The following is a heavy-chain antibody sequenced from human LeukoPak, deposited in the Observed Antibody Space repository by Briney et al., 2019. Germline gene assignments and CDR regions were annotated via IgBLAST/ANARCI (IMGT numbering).Heavy chain of an antibody. CDR1: GGTFSSYA. Sequence: ASVKVSCKASGGTFSSYAISWVRQAPGQGLEWMGGIIPIFGTANYAQKFQGRVTITADESTSTAYMELSGLRSEDTAVYYCARVQHDYDILTGYRHDSNWFDPWGQGTLVTVSS. CDR3: ARVQHDYDILTGYRHDSNWFDP. J-gene: IGHJ5*02. D-gene: IGHD3-9*01. CDR2: IIPIFGTA. V-gene: IGHV1-69*13.